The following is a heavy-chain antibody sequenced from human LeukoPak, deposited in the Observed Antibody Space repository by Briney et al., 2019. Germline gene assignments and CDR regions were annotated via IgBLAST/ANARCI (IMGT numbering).Heavy chain of an antibody. CDR2: IRYDGSNK. D-gene: IGHD6-13*01. Sequence: GGSLRLSCAASGFTFSSYGMHWVRQAPGKGLEWVAFIRYDGSNKYYADSVKGRFTISRDNSKNTLYLQMNSLRAEDTAVYYCARVLYSSLYYFDYWGQGTLITVSS. V-gene: IGHV3-30*02. CDR3: ARVLYSSLYYFDY. J-gene: IGHJ4*02. CDR1: GFTFSSYG.